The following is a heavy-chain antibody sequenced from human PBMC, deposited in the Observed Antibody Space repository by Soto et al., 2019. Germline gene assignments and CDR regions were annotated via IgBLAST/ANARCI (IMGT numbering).Heavy chain of an antibody. CDR2: ISYDGSNK. J-gene: IGHJ4*02. V-gene: IGHV3-30*18. CDR1: GFTFSSYG. Sequence: QVQLVESGGGVVQPGRSLRLSCAASGFTFSSYGMHWVRQAPGKGLEWVAVISYDGSNKYYADSVKGRFTISRDNSKNTLYLQMNSLRAEDTAVYYCAKDKQGSGWLVFDYWGPGTLVTVSS. CDR3: AKDKQGSGWLVFDY. D-gene: IGHD6-19*01.